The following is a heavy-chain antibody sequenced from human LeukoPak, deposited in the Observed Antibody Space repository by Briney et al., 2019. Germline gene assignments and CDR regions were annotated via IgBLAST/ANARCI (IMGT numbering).Heavy chain of an antibody. CDR1: GFTFSSYA. V-gene: IGHV3-23*01. D-gene: IGHD3-3*01. J-gene: IGHJ6*02. Sequence: GGSLRLSCAASGFTFSSYAMSWVRQAPGKGLELVSAISGSGGSTYYADSVKGRFTISRDNSKNTLYLQMNSLRAEDTAVYYCAKTSYCDFWSGRPHYYYYGMDVWGQGTTVTVSS. CDR3: AKTSYCDFWSGRPHYYYYGMDV. CDR2: ISGSGGST.